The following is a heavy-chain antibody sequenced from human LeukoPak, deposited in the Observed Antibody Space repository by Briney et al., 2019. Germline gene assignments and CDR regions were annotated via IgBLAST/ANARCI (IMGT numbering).Heavy chain of an antibody. CDR3: ARGGFCGGDCYGAFDI. CDR2: IYYRGST. D-gene: IGHD2-21*02. Sequence: SETLSLTCTVSGGSINNYYWSWIRQPPGKGLEWIGYIYYRGSTNYNPSLKSRVTISVDTSKNQFSLKLISVTAADTAVYYCARGGFCGGDCYGAFDIWGQGTMVTVSS. J-gene: IGHJ3*02. V-gene: IGHV4-59*12. CDR1: GGSINNYY.